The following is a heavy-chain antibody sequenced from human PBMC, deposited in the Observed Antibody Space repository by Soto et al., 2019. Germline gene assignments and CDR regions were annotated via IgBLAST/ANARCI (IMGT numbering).Heavy chain of an antibody. D-gene: IGHD1-1*01. V-gene: IGHV3-7*03. CDR1: GFTLTSYW. Sequence: GVSLRLSCAASGFTLTSYWMNWVRQAPGKGLEWVANIKHDGTEKYYVDSVKGRFTISRDDAKNSLYLQMNSLRAEDTAVYYCARTNAYDYWGHGNLGTVSS. CDR2: IKHDGTEK. J-gene: IGHJ4*01. CDR3: ARTNAYDY.